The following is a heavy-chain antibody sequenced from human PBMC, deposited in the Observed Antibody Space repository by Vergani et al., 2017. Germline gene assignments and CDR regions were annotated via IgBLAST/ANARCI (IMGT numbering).Heavy chain of an antibody. Sequence: QVQLVQSGAEVKKPGSSVKVSCKASGATFRSNTISWVRQVPGQGLEWMGRIIPVLGKTKYAQDFQGRLTITADTSTSTAYMELTSLRSQDTAVYYCARDPRGYGGDPEDYYYDMDVWGQGTTVTVSS. D-gene: IGHD2-21*02. CDR1: GATFRSNT. CDR2: IIPVLGKT. J-gene: IGHJ6*02. CDR3: ARDPRGYGGDPEDYYYDMDV. V-gene: IGHV1-69*08.